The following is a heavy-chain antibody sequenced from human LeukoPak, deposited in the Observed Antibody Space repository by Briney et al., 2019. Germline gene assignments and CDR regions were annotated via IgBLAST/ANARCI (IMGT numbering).Heavy chain of an antibody. J-gene: IGHJ4*02. Sequence: SETLSLTCAVYGGSFSGYYWSWIRQPAGKGLEWIGRIYTSGSTNYNPSLKSRVTMSVDTSKNQFSLKLSSVTAADTAVYYCASETAAAGGFGEFDYWGQGTLVTVSS. V-gene: IGHV4-59*10. CDR1: GGSFSGYY. D-gene: IGHD6-13*01. CDR3: ASETAAAGGFGEFDY. CDR2: IYTSGST.